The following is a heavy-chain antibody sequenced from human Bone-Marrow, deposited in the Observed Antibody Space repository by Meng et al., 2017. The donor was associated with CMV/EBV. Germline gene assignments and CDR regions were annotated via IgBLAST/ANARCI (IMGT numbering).Heavy chain of an antibody. Sequence: GESLKISCKASGYTFTSYGISWVRQAPGQGLEWMGWISAYNGNTNYAQKLQGRVTMTTDTSTSTAYMELRSLRSDDTAVYYCARDVPDLYSGSYCADYWGQGTLVTVSS. CDR3: ARDVPDLYSGSYCADY. CDR2: ISAYNGNT. V-gene: IGHV1-18*01. CDR1: GYTFTSYG. J-gene: IGHJ4*02. D-gene: IGHD1-26*01.